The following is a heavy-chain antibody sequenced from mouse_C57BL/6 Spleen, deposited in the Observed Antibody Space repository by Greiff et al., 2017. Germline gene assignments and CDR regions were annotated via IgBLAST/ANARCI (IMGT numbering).Heavy chain of an antibody. CDR2: IDPSDSYT. CDR1: GYTFTSYW. J-gene: IGHJ4*01. D-gene: IGHD2-4*01. CDR3: ARRRNDYDGGGYAMDY. Sequence: QVQLQQPGAELVMPGASVKLSCKASGYTFTSYWMHWVQQRPGQGLEWIGEIDPSDSYTNYNQKFKGKSTLTVDKSSSTAYMQLSSLTSEDSAVYYCARRRNDYDGGGYAMDYWGQGTSVTVSS. V-gene: IGHV1-69*01.